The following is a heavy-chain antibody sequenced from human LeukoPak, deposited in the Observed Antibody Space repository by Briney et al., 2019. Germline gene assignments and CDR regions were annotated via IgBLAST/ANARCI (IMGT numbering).Heavy chain of an antibody. CDR3: ARDNSVRDEAWWFNP. V-gene: IGHV1-18*01. Sequence: ASVKVSCKASGYTFTTYGISWVRQAPGQGLEWMGWSSPYNGNTNYAQKLRGRVTLTTDTSTSTAYMELRSLRSDDTAVYYCARDNSVRDEAWWFNPWGQGTLVTVSS. CDR1: GYTFTTYG. CDR2: SSPYNGNT. J-gene: IGHJ5*02. D-gene: IGHD5-24*01.